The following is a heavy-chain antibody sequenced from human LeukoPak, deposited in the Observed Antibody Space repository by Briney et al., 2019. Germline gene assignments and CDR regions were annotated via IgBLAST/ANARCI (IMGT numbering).Heavy chain of an antibody. D-gene: IGHD3-3*01. Sequence: SETLSLTCTVSGGSISSGGYYWRWIRQHPGKGLEWIGYIYYSGSTYYNPSLKSRVTISVDTSKNQFSLKLSSVTAADTAVYYCARDVRTIRGVFNPWGQGTLVTVSS. V-gene: IGHV4-31*03. CDR2: IYYSGST. CDR3: ARDVRTIRGVFNP. CDR1: GGSISSGGYY. J-gene: IGHJ5*02.